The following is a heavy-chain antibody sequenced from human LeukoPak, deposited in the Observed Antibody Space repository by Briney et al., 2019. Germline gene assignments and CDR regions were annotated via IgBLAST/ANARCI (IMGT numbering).Heavy chain of an antibody. CDR2: INHSGST. D-gene: IGHD1-26*01. Sequence: SETLSLTCTVSGGSISSTNYYWGWIRQPPGKGLEWIGEINHSGSTNYNPSLKSRVTISVDTSKNQFSLKLSSVTAADTAVYYCARSEGATMTFDYWGQGTLVTVSS. V-gene: IGHV4-39*07. CDR3: ARSEGATMTFDY. CDR1: GGSISSTNYY. J-gene: IGHJ4*02.